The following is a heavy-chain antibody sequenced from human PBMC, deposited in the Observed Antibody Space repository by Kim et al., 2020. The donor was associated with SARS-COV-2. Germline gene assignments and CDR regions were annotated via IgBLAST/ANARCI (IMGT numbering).Heavy chain of an antibody. D-gene: IGHD6-13*01. J-gene: IGHJ5*02. V-gene: IGHV4-34*01. Sequence: NSNPSLKSRVTISVDTSKNQFALKLSSVTAADTAVYYCAREQLVLNWFDPWGQGTLVTVSS. CDR3: AREQLVLNWFDP.